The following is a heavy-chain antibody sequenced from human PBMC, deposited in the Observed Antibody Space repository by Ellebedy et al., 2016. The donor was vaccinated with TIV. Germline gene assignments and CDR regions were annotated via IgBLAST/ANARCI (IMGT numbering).Heavy chain of an antibody. D-gene: IGHD1-26*01. CDR3: STERVVGAADDFDY. Sequence: GGSLRLXXAASGFTFTIYHMHWVRQAPGKGLEWVAVISYHGRNKYYAKSVEDRFTISRDDSKNTVYLEMHSLTAEDTAVYYCSTERVVGAADDFDYWGQGTLVTVSS. V-gene: IGHV3-30*04. CDR2: ISYHGRNK. CDR1: GFTFTIYH. J-gene: IGHJ4*02.